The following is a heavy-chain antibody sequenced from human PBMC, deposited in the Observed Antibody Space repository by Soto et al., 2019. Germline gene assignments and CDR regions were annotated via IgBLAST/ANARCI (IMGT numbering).Heavy chain of an antibody. V-gene: IGHV4-59*01. D-gene: IGHD1-20*01. J-gene: IGHJ4*02. CDR3: ARAYNWNDGSFDY. Sequence: PSETLSLTCTVSGGSISSYYWGWIRQPPGKGLEWIGYIYYSGSTNYNPSLKSRVTISVDTSKNQFSLKLSSVTAADTAVYYCARAYNWNDGSFDYWGQGTLVTVSS. CDR1: GGSISSYY. CDR2: IYYSGST.